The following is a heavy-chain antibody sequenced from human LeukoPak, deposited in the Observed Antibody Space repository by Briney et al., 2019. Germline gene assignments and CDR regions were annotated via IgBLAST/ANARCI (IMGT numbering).Heavy chain of an antibody. CDR2: INSDSGTI. Sequence: PGGSLRLSCEASGFTFSSYSMSWVRQAPGKGLEWVSYINSDSGTIYYADSVKGRFTISRDNAKNSLYLQMNSLRAEDTAVYYCARENSSSSNRRAFDIWGQGTMVTVSS. CDR3: ARENSSSSNRRAFDI. D-gene: IGHD6-6*01. J-gene: IGHJ3*02. V-gene: IGHV3-48*04. CDR1: GFTFSSYS.